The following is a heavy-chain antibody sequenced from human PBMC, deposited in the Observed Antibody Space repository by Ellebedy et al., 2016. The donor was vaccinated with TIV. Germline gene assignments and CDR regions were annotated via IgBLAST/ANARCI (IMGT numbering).Heavy chain of an antibody. CDR3: ARDNSAVFTGFGF. CDR1: GYTFTGYY. Sequence: ASVKVSCKASGYTFTGYYIHWVRQAPGQGLEWMGWINPNSGGTNYAQKFQGWVTMTRDTFTNTIYMELSSLRSDDTAVYYCARDNSAVFTGFGFWGQGTLVFVSS. D-gene: IGHD3-10*01. V-gene: IGHV1-2*04. CDR2: INPNSGGT. J-gene: IGHJ5*01.